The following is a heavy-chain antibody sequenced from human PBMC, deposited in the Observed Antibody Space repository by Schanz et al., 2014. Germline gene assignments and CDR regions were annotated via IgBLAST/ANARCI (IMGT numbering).Heavy chain of an antibody. CDR3: ARDSRPNYDFLTAYYSIDY. J-gene: IGHJ4*02. D-gene: IGHD3-9*01. CDR2: ISSSGSYI. Sequence: EVQLVESGGGLVQPGGSLRLSCEASEFTFSSYKMNWVRQAPGKGLEWVSSISSSGSYIHYADSVKGRFTISRDNAKNTLYLQMNSLRAEDTAVYYCARDSRPNYDFLTAYYSIDYWGQGTLVTVSS. V-gene: IGHV3-21*01. CDR1: EFTFSSYK.